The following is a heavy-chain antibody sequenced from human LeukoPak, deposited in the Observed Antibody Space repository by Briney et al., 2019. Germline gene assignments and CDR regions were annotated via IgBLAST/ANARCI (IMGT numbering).Heavy chain of an antibody. CDR3: ARERDYDSSGYYVFGY. J-gene: IGHJ4*02. CDR1: GFSFSSYG. Sequence: GGALRLSCAASGFSFSSYGMDRGRQAPGKGLGWGAVIWYYGSNKYYADSVKGRFTISRDNSKNTLYLQMNSLRAEDTAVYYCARERDYDSSGYYVFGYWGQGTLVTVSS. D-gene: IGHD3-22*01. V-gene: IGHV3-33*01. CDR2: IWYYGSNK.